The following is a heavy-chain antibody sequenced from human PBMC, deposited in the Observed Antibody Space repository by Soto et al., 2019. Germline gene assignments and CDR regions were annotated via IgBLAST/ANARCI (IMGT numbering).Heavy chain of an antibody. CDR1: GFTFSYG. J-gene: IGHJ4*02. V-gene: IGHV3-30*18. D-gene: IGHD2-15*01. CDR2: ISYDSSNK. Sequence: VQLLESGGGLIQPGGSLRLSCAASGFTFSYGIHWLRQAPGKGLEWVAYISYDSSNKFYGDSVKGRFTISRDNSKNTQFLQMNSLRAEDTAFDYCAKLVIGYCSGNTCDDYWGQGTLVAVSS. CDR3: AKLVIGYCSGNTCDDY.